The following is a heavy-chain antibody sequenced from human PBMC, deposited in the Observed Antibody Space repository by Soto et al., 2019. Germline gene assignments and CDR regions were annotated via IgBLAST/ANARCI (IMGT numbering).Heavy chain of an antibody. D-gene: IGHD6-19*01. CDR2: INAGSGNT. CDR3: ASGYSSGTAFDY. J-gene: IGHJ4*02. V-gene: IGHV1-3*01. CDR1: GYTFTSYA. Sequence: QVLLVQSGAEVKKPGASVKVSCKASGYTFTSYAMHWVRQAPGQRLEWMGWINAGSGNTKYSQKFKGRVAITRDTSASTAYMELSSLRSEDTAVYYCASGYSSGTAFDYWGQGTLVTVSS.